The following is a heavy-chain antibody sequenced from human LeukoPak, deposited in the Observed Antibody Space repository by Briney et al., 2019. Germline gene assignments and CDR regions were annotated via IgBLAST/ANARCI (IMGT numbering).Heavy chain of an antibody. CDR3: ARVGSTSSYFDF. CDR1: GGSISSYY. V-gene: IGHV4-59*01. J-gene: IGHJ4*02. Sequence: SETLSLTCTVSGGSISSYYWSWIRQPPGKGLEWIGYIYYTGSPNYNPSLKSRVTISVDTSKKQFSLKLSSVTAADTAVYYCARVGSTSSYFDFWGQGTLVTVSS. D-gene: IGHD2-2*01. CDR2: IYYTGSP.